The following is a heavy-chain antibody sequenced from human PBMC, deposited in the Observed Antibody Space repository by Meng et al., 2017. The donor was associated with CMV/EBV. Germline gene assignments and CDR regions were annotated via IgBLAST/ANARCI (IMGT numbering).Heavy chain of an antibody. CDR2: ISSSSSTI. V-gene: IGHV3-48*04. J-gene: IGHJ6*02. CDR3: ARDGGAYYYDSSGYFYGMDV. CDR1: GFNFRSYS. Sequence: GEALEISCAASGFNFRSYSMNLVRQAPGKGLEWVSYISSSSSTIYYADSVKGRFTISRNNAKNSLYLQMNSLRADDTAVYYCARDGGAYYYDSSGYFYGMDVWGQGTTVTVSS. D-gene: IGHD3-22*01.